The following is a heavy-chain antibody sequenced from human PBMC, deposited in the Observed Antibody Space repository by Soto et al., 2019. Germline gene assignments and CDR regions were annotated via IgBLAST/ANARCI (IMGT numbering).Heavy chain of an antibody. Sequence: QVQLQESGPGLVKPSGTLSLTCAVSGDSISSNSWWTWVRQHPGKGLEWIGELYHSGSTNYNPSLKSRGTISVDKSKNQFSLKVRSVTAADTAVYYCARDLREPGSYFAYPPARESKHYGMDVWGPGTTVIVSS. CDR1: GDSISSNSW. J-gene: IGHJ6*02. V-gene: IGHV4-4*02. D-gene: IGHD3-10*01. CDR2: LYHSGST. CDR3: ARDLREPGSYFAYPPARESKHYGMDV.